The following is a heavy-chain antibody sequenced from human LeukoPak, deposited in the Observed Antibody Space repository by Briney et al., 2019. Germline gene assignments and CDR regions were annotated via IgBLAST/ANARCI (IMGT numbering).Heavy chain of an antibody. CDR2: IRYDGTKK. V-gene: IGHV3-30*02. D-gene: IGHD6-13*01. Sequence: PGGSLRLSYAASGFTFSNYGIHWVRQAPGKGLEWVTFIRYDGTKKYYADSVKGRFTISRDNSKNTLYLQMNSLRGEDTAMYYCVKDAYSSTLDYWGQGALVTVSS. CDR3: VKDAYSSTLDY. J-gene: IGHJ4*02. CDR1: GFTFSNYG.